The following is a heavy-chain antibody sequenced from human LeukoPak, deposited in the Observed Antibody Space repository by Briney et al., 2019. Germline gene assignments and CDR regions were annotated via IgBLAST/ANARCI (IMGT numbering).Heavy chain of an antibody. CDR3: ARGWYSSPLNNWFDP. D-gene: IGHD6-13*01. CDR1: GGSISPYY. Sequence: SETLSLTCTVSGGSISPYYWSWFRQPPGKGLEWIGFIYYSGTTNYTPSLKSRATMSVDTSKNQFSLKLSSVTAADTAVYYCARGWYSSPLNNWFDPWGQGTLVTVSS. CDR2: IYYSGTT. V-gene: IGHV4-59*01. J-gene: IGHJ5*02.